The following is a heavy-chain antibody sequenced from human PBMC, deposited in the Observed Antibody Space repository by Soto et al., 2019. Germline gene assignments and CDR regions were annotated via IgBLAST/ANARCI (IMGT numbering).Heavy chain of an antibody. CDR1: GFTFSSYA. CDR3: AKDKESEGSGSYWIWFDP. D-gene: IGHD3-10*01. CDR2: ISGSGGST. Sequence: GGSLRLSCAASGFTFSSYAMSWVRQAPGKGLEWVSAISGSGGSTYYADSVKGRFTISRDNSKNTLYLQMNSLRAEDTAVYYCAKDKESEGSGSYWIWFDPWGQGTLVTVSS. V-gene: IGHV3-23*01. J-gene: IGHJ5*02.